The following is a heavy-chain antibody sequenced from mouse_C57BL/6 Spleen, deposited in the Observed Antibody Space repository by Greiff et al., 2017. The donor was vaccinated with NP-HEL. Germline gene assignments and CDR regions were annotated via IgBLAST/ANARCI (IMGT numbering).Heavy chain of an antibody. CDR3: AITTDWYFDV. V-gene: IGHV5-17*01. CDR2: ISSGSSTI. D-gene: IGHD2-12*01. CDR1: GFTFSDYG. J-gene: IGHJ1*03. Sequence: EVQLVESGGGLVKPGGSLKLSCAASGFTFSDYGMHWVRQAPEKGLEWFAYISSGSSTIYYADTVKGRFTISRDNAKNTLFLQMTSLRSEDTAMYYCAITTDWYFDVWGTGTTVTVSS.